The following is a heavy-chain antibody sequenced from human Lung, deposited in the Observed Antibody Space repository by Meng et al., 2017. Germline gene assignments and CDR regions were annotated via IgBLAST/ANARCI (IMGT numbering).Heavy chain of an antibody. Sequence: QLHLQESGPGLVKPSETLSLTCTISGGSITSTSSYWGWVRQPSGKGLEWTGSIYYRGSTNYNPSLKSRISMSVDMSKNQFSLKVNSVTAADTAIYYCVISSHNWGQGTLVTVSS. V-gene: IGHV4-39*07. J-gene: IGHJ4*02. CDR3: VISSHN. D-gene: IGHD3-3*02. CDR1: GGSITSTSSY. CDR2: IYYRGST.